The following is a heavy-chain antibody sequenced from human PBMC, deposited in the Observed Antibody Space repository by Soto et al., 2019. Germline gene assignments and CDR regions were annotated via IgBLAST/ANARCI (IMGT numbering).Heavy chain of an antibody. CDR2: IIPIFGTA. J-gene: IGHJ4*02. CDR3: ARRAETNGWNGFGADKYYFDF. V-gene: IGHV1-69*05. CDR1: GGTFSSYA. D-gene: IGHD1-1*01. Sequence: SVKVSCKASGGTFSSYAISWVRQAPGQGLEWMGGIIPIFGTANYAQKFQGRVTMTSDTSISTAHMELSSLRSEDTAVYYCARRAETNGWNGFGADKYYFDFWGQGTLVTVSS.